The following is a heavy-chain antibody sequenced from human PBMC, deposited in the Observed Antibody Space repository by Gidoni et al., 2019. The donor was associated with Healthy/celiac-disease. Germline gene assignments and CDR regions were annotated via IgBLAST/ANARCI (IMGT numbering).Heavy chain of an antibody. CDR3: ASHGFDAFDI. CDR2: ISYDGSNK. CDR1: GFTFSSYG. V-gene: IGHV3-30*03. J-gene: IGHJ3*02. D-gene: IGHD4-17*01. Sequence: QVQLVESGGGVVQPGRSLRLSCAASGFTFSSYGMHWVRQAPGKGLEWVAVISYDGSNKYYADSVKGRFTISRDNSKNTLYLQMNSLRAEDTAVYYCASHGFDAFDIWGQGTMVTVFS.